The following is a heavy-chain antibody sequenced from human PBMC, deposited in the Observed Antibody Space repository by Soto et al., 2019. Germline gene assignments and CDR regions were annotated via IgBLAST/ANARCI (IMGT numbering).Heavy chain of an antibody. J-gene: IGHJ4*02. D-gene: IGHD4-4*01. V-gene: IGHV4-59*01. CDR3: ARSPYYSNFDY. CDR2: IYYSGST. CDR1: GGSISSYY. Sequence: SETLSLTCTVSGGSISSYYWSWIRQPPGKGLEWIGYIYYSGSTNYNPSLKSRVTISVDTSKNQFSLELSSVTAADTAVYYCARSPYYSNFDYWGQGTLVTVSS.